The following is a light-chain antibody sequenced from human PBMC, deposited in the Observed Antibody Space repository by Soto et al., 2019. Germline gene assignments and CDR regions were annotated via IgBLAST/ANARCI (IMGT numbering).Light chain of an antibody. Sequence: EIVMTQSPATLYVSPGDRATVSCRASQSISSNLAWYQHKPGQAPRLLIYGASTRATGIPDRFSGSGSGADFTLTISNLQSEDFAVYYCQQYNNWPPFTFGQGTKLEIK. CDR3: QQYNNWPPFT. CDR1: QSISSN. J-gene: IGKJ2*01. CDR2: GAS. V-gene: IGKV3-15*01.